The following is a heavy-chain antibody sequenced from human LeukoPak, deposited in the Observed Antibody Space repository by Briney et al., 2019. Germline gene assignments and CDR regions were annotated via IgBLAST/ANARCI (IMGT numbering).Heavy chain of an antibody. CDR3: ARYPNGDY. CDR1: GFTFSSYA. J-gene: IGHJ4*02. Sequence: GGSLRLSCAASGFTFSSYAMSWVRQAPGKGLEWVSAISDSGGGTYYADSVKGRFTISRDNSKNTVYLQMNSLRAEDTAVYYCARYPNGDYWGQGNLVTVSS. V-gene: IGHV3-23*01. CDR2: ISDSGGGT. D-gene: IGHD1-14*01.